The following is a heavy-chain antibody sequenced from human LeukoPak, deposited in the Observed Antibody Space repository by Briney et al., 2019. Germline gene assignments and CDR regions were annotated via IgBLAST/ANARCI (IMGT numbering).Heavy chain of an antibody. D-gene: IGHD3-10*01. V-gene: IGHV1-69*06. J-gene: IGHJ6*03. CDR1: GGTFSSYA. CDR3: ASRKSMVRGVNRDYYYYYYMDV. Sequence: SVKVSCKASGGTFSSYAISWVRQAPGQGLEWMGGIIPIFGTANYAQKFQGRVTITADKSTSTAYMELSSLRSEDTAVYYCASRKSMVRGVNRDYYYYYYMDVWGKGTTVTVSS. CDR2: IIPIFGTA.